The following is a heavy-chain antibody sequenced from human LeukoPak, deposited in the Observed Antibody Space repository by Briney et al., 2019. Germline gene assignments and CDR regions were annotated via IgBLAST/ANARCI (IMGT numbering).Heavy chain of an antibody. CDR1: GYTFTGSY. V-gene: IGHV1-2*02. CDR2: INPNSGGT. Sequence: ASVKVSCKASGYTFTGSYMHWVRQAPGQGLEWMGWINPNSGGTNYAQKFQGRVTMTRDTSISTAYMELSRLRSDDTAVYYCASPTMIRGVISDWGQGTLVTVSS. CDR3: ASPTMIRGVISD. D-gene: IGHD3-10*01. J-gene: IGHJ4*02.